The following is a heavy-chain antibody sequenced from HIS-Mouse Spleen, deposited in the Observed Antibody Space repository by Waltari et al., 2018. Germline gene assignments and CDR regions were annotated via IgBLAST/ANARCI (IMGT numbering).Heavy chain of an antibody. D-gene: IGHD5-18*01. CDR1: GYTFTSYG. Sequence: QVQLVQSGAEVKKPGASVKVSCKASGYTFTSYGISWVRQAPGQGLGWKGWVSAYNGNTTEAPERQGRVTRTTETSTSTAYMVLRSLRSDDTAVDYCARDSVTHFDYWGQGTLVTVSS. V-gene: IGHV1-18*01. CDR3: ARDSVTHFDY. CDR2: VSAYNGNT. J-gene: IGHJ4*02.